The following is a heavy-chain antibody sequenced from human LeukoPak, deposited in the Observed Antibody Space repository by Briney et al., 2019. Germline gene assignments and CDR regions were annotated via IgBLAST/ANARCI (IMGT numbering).Heavy chain of an antibody. CDR1: GFTFSSYW. CDR2: INHNGNVN. Sequence: GGSLRLSCAASGFTFSSYWMNWARQAPGKGLEWVASINHNGNVNYYVDSVKGRFAISRDNARNSLYLQMSNLRAEDTAVYFCARGGGLDVWGQGATVTVSS. V-gene: IGHV3-7*03. D-gene: IGHD3-16*01. CDR3: ARGGGLDV. J-gene: IGHJ6*02.